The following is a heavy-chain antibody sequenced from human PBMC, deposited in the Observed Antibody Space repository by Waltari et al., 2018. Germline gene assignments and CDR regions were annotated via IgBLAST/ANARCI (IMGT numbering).Heavy chain of an antibody. CDR2: IKQDGSEK. J-gene: IGHJ5*02. Sequence: EVQLVDSGGGLVQPGVSLRPAWASSGFTLCGCWVGSGRQAPGKGLEWVANIKQDGSEKYYVDSVKGRFTISRDNAKNSLYLQMNSLRAEDTAVYYCARDEGLSWFDPWGQGTQVIVSS. V-gene: IGHV3-7*01. CDR1: GFTLCGCW. D-gene: IGHD6-19*01. CDR3: ARDEGLSWFDP.